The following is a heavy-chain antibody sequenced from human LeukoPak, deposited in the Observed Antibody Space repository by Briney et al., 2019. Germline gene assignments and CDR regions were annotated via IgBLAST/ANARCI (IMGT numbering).Heavy chain of an antibody. D-gene: IGHD3-10*01. CDR3: ALTVYGSGSYWDY. Sequence: PGGSLRLSCAASGFTFTTYGMTWVRQAPGKGLEWVSVIYSGGNTYYADSVKGRFTISRDNSKNTLYLQMNSLRAEDTAVYYCALTVYGSGSYWDYWGQGTLVTVSS. CDR2: IYSGGNT. CDR1: GFTFTTYG. J-gene: IGHJ4*02. V-gene: IGHV3-66*01.